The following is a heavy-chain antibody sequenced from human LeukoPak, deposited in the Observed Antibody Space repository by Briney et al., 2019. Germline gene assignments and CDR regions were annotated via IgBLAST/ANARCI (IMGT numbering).Heavy chain of an antibody. D-gene: IGHD3-10*01. CDR2: INPSGGST. CDR1: GYTFTSYY. V-gene: IGHV1-46*01. CDR3: AKVPRYGSGRAYYYGMDV. Sequence: ASVKVSCKTSGYTFTSYYIHWVRQAPGQGLEWMGIINPSGGSTSYAQKFQGRVTMTRDTSTSTVYMYLSSLRAEDTAVYYCAKVPRYGSGRAYYYGMDVWGQGTTVTVSS. J-gene: IGHJ6*02.